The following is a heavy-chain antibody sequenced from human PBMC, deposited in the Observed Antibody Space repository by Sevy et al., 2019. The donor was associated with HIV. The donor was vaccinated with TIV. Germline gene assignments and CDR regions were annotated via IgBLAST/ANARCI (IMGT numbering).Heavy chain of an antibody. CDR2: IYPGDSDI. Sequence: GESLKISCKGSGYRFTGYWIGWVRQMPGKGLEWMGIIYPGDSDIRYNPSFRGQVTISAEKSISTAYLQWSSLKASDTAMYYCARQYYGSGSYYNSFSDYWGQGTLVTVSS. CDR3: ARQYYGSGSYYNSFSDY. V-gene: IGHV5-51*01. D-gene: IGHD3-10*01. J-gene: IGHJ4*02. CDR1: GYRFTGYW.